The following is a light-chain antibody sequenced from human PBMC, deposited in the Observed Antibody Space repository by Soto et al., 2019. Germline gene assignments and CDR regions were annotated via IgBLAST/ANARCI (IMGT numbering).Light chain of an antibody. CDR2: GAS. Sequence: EIVMTQAPATLAVSPGEISTFSLRATQSVSSNSLAWYHRKPGQPPRLLMYGASSRATGIPDRFSGSGSGTDFTLTISRLEPEDFAMYYCQQYGSSLITFGQGTRLEIK. J-gene: IGKJ5*01. CDR3: QQYGSSLIT. CDR1: QSVSSNS. V-gene: IGKV3-20*01.